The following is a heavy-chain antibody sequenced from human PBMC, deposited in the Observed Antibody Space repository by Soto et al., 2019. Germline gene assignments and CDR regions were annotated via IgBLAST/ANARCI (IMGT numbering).Heavy chain of an antibody. J-gene: IGHJ5*02. Sequence: ASVKVSCKASGYTFTSYDINWVRQATGQGLEWMGWMNPNSGNTGYAQKFQGRVTMTRNTSISTAYMELSSLRSEDTAVYYCARAKSLRGYRYGYWFDPWGQGTLVNVSS. CDR2: MNPNSGNT. D-gene: IGHD3-16*02. CDR1: GYTFTSYD. CDR3: ARAKSLRGYRYGYWFDP. V-gene: IGHV1-8*01.